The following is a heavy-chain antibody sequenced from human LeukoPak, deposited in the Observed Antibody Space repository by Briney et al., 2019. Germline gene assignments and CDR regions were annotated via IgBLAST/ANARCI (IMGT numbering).Heavy chain of an antibody. Sequence: PSETLSLTCAVYGGSFSGYYWSWIRQPPGKGLEWIGSIYYSGSTYYNPSLKSRVTISVDTSKNQFSLKLSSVTAADTAVYYCARHGRAVAGNFDYWGQGTLVTVSS. CDR1: GGSFSGYY. V-gene: IGHV4-34*01. J-gene: IGHJ4*02. D-gene: IGHD6-19*01. CDR3: ARHGRAVAGNFDY. CDR2: IYYSGST.